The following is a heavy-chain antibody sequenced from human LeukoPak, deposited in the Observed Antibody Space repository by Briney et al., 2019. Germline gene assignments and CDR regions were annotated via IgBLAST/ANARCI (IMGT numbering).Heavy chain of an antibody. Sequence: GASVKVSCKASGYTFTSYGISWVRQAPGQGLEWMGWISAYNGNTNYAQKLQGRLTMASDTSTSTVYMELSSLRSEDTAMYYCARSSAYYNEADIWGQGTMVTVSS. J-gene: IGHJ3*02. CDR3: ARSSAYYNEADI. CDR1: GYTFTSYG. D-gene: IGHD1-26*01. V-gene: IGHV1-18*01. CDR2: ISAYNGNT.